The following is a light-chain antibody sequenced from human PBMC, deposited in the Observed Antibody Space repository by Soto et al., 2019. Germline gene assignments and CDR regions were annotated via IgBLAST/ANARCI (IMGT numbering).Light chain of an antibody. Sequence: VLTQSPARLSLSPGERATLSCRAGQSVSDYLAWYQQKPGQPPRLLFFDASNRATGVPDRFSACGSGTDFTLIISSLEPEDFAVYYCQQRVNWPPTFGGGTKVEI. CDR3: QQRVNWPPT. V-gene: IGKV3-11*01. J-gene: IGKJ4*01. CDR2: DAS. CDR1: QSVSDY.